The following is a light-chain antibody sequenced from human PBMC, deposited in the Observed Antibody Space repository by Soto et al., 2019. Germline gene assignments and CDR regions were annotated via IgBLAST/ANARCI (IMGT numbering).Light chain of an antibody. J-gene: IGKJ5*01. V-gene: IGKV3-15*01. CDR1: QSISIN. CDR2: GAS. CDR3: QQYKNWPL. Sequence: EIGMTQSPATLSVSPGERAILSFRASQSISINLAWYQQKPGQAPRLLLYGASTRATGIPVRFSGSGFGTEFTLTISSLQSEDFAVYYCQQYKNWPLFGQGTRLEIK.